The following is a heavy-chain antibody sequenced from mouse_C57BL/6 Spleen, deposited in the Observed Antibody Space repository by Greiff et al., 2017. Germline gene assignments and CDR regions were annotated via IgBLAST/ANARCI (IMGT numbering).Heavy chain of an antibody. V-gene: IGHV1-81*01. CDR2: IYPRSGNT. CDR3: ASRDDYEGLAWFAY. J-gene: IGHJ3*01. CDR1: GYTFTSYG. Sequence: VKLVESGAELARPGASVKLSCKASGYTFTSYGISWVKQRTGQGLEWIGEIYPRSGNTYYNEKFKGKATLTADKSSSTAYMELRSLTSEDSAVYFCASRDDYEGLAWFAYWGQGTLVTVSA. D-gene: IGHD2-4*01.